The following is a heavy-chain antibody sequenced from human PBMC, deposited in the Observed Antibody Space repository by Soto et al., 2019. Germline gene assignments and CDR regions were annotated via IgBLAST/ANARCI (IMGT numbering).Heavy chain of an antibody. CDR1: GGSFSGYY. J-gene: IGHJ4*02. Sequence: SETLFLTCAVYGGSFSGYYWSWIRQPPGKGLEWIGEINHSGSTNYNPSPKSRVTISVDTSKNQFSLKLSSVTAADTAVYYCARRVDYVWGSYRYSPYFDYWGQGTLVTVS. CDR2: INHSGST. D-gene: IGHD3-16*02. V-gene: IGHV4-34*01. CDR3: ARRVDYVWGSYRYSPYFDY.